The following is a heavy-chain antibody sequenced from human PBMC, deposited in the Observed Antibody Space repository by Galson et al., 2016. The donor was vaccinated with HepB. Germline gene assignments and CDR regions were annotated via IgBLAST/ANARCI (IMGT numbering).Heavy chain of an antibody. CDR1: GFTFSSDG. CDR2: IWFDGSRK. D-gene: IGHD1-7*01. CDR3: ARDGTTPREFAAFDI. V-gene: IGHV3-33*01. J-gene: IGHJ3*02. Sequence: SLRLSCAASGFTFSSDGMHWVRQAAGKGLEWVAGIWFDGSRKYYADSVKGRFTVSRDNSKHTLYLQINNLRAEDTAVYYCARDGTTPREFAAFDIWGQGTMVTVSS.